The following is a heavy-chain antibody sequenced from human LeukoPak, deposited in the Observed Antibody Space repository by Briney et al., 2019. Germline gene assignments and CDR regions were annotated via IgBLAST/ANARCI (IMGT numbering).Heavy chain of an antibody. CDR1: GGSISSYY. D-gene: IGHD3-16*01. CDR2: IYYSGST. V-gene: IGHV4-59*08. CDR3: ARFTFGGVVDY. J-gene: IGHJ4*02. Sequence: SETLSLTCTVSGGSISSYYWSWIRQPPGKGLEWIGYIYYSGSTNYNPSLKSRVTISVDTSKNQFSLKLSSVTAADTAVYYCARFTFGGVVDYRGQGTLVTVSS.